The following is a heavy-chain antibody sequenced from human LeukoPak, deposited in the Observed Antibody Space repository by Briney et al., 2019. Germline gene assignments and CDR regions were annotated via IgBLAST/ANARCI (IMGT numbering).Heavy chain of an antibody. Sequence: PGGSLRLSCAASGFTFNTYTMNWVRQAPGKGLEWVSAISGSGGSTYYADSVKGRFTISRDNSKNTLYLQMNSLRAEDTAVYYCAKGDDFDTWGQGTLVTVSS. CDR1: GFTFNTYT. CDR2: ISGSGGST. CDR3: AKGDDFDT. D-gene: IGHD3-3*01. J-gene: IGHJ5*02. V-gene: IGHV3-23*01.